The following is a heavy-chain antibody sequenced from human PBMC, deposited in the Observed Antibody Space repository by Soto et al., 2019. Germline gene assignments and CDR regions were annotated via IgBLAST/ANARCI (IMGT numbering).Heavy chain of an antibody. D-gene: IGHD2-8*01. CDR3: AKEGDAWTNGHFDI. V-gene: IGHV3-23*01. CDR2: ISGSGGSA. J-gene: IGHJ3*02. CDR1: GFTFSSYD. Sequence: EVQLLESGGGLVQPGGSLRLSCAASGFTFSSYDMSWVRQAPGKGLEWISAISGSGGSAYYADSVKGRFTIYRDNYKNTLHVQLNSLRSEDTAIYYCAKEGDAWTNGHFDIWGQGTVVTVSS.